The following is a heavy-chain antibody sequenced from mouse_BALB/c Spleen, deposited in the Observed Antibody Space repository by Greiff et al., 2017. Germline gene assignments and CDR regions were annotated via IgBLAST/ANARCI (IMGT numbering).Heavy chain of an antibody. CDR1: GYTFTSYW. Sequence: QVQLKQPGAELVKPGASVKLSCKASGYTFTSYWMHWVKQRPGQGLEWIGEINPSNGRTNYNEKFKSKATLTVDKSSSTAYMQLSSLTSEDSAVYYCARWDPHAMDYWGQGTSVTVSS. J-gene: IGHJ4*01. D-gene: IGHD4-1*01. V-gene: IGHV1S81*02. CDR3: ARWDPHAMDY. CDR2: INPSNGRT.